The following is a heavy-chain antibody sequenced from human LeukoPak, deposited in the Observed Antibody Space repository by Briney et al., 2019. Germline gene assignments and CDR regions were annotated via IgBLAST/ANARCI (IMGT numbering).Heavy chain of an antibody. V-gene: IGHV3-23*01. CDR3: ARGSIPRY. D-gene: IGHD6-6*01. J-gene: IGHJ4*02. Sequence: PGGSLRLSCAASGFTFSTYGMSWVRQAPGKGLEWVSAISRSGSNTYYADSVKGRFTSSRDNSKNTLFLQMNSLRAEDTAVYYCARGSIPRYWGQGTLVTVSS. CDR1: GFTFSTYG. CDR2: ISRSGSNT.